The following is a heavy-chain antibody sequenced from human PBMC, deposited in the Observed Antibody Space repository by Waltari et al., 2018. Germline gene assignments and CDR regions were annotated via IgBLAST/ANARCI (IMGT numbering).Heavy chain of an antibody. V-gene: IGHV3-30*18. CDR2: ISYDGSNK. J-gene: IGHJ4*02. D-gene: IGHD6-19*01. CDR3: AKDLKQWLVLAPPGY. Sequence: QVQLVESGGCVVQPGRSLRLSCAASGFTFSSYGMHWVRQAPGKGLEWVAVISYDGSNKYYADSVKGRFTISRDNSKNTLYLQMNSLRAEDTAVYYCAKDLKQWLVLAPPGYWGQGTLVTVSS. CDR1: GFTFSSYG.